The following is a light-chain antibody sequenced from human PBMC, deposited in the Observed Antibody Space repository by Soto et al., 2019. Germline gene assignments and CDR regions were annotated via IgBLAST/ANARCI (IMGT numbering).Light chain of an antibody. CDR2: SNN. CDR1: RSSIGSNT. J-gene: IGLJ1*01. CDR3: AAWDASLGGFYV. Sequence: QSVLTQPPSASGTPGKRVTIYCSGSRSSIGSNTVNWYQHLPGSAPKLLIYSNNHRPSGVPDRFSASKAGASASLAISGLQSEDEGDYYCAAWDASLGGFYVFGSGTKVTVL. V-gene: IGLV1-44*01.